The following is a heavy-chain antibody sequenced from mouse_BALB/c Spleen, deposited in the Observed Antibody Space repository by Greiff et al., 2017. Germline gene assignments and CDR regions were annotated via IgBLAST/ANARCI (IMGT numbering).Heavy chain of an antibody. CDR3: ARRGYGSSHWYFDV. CDR1: GFTFSSYA. Sequence: EVKLMESGGGLVKPGGSLKLSCAASGFTFSSYAMSWVRQSPEKRLEWVAEISSGGSYTYYPDTVTGRFTISRDNAKNTLYLEMSSLRSEDTAMYYCARRGYGSSHWYFDVWGAGTTVTVSS. D-gene: IGHD1-1*01. J-gene: IGHJ1*01. V-gene: IGHV5-9-4*01. CDR2: ISSGGSYT.